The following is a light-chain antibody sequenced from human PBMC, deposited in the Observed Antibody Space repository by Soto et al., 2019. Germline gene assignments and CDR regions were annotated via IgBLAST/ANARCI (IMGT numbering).Light chain of an antibody. Sequence: EILLTQSPGTLSLSPGETATLSCRASQSVTSTYLAWYQQRPGQSPRLIIYGGSTRATGFPDRFSGGGSGTDFTLNISRLEPEDSAVYYCHCQQFDSSRIYSFGKGTKLEI. J-gene: IGKJ2*03. CDR1: QSVTSTY. V-gene: IGKV3-20*01. CDR2: GGS. CDR3: QQFDSSRIYS.